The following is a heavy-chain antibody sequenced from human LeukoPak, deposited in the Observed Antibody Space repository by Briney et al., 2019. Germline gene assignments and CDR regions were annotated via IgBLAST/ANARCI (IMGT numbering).Heavy chain of an antibody. CDR2: IYYSGST. D-gene: IGHD4-23*01. CDR3: ARQDYGGNAFDI. V-gene: IGHV4-59*08. J-gene: IGHJ3*02. CDR1: GGSISSYY. Sequence: PSETLSLTCTVSGGSISSYYWSWIRQPPGKGLEWIGYIYYSGSTNYNPSLKSRVTISVDTSKNQFSLKLSSVTAADTAVYYCARQDYGGNAFDIWGQGTMVTVSS.